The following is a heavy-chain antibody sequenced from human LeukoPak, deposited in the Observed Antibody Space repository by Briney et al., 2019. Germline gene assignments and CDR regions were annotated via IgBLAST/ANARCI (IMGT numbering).Heavy chain of an antibody. V-gene: IGHV4-61*10. CDR1: GGSISSSSYY. CDR2: IYYSGST. D-gene: IGHD3-22*01. J-gene: IGHJ3*02. CDR3: ARHGAHYDSSGYYYYAFDI. Sequence: SETLSLTCTVSGGSISSSSYYWSWIRQPAGKGLEWIGYIYYSGSTNYNPSLKSRVTISVDTSKNQFSLKLSSVTAADTAVYYCARHGAHYDSSGYYYYAFDIWGQGTMVTVSS.